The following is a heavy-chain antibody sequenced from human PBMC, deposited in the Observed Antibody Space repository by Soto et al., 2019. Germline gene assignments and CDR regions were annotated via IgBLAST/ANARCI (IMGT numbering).Heavy chain of an antibody. CDR2: ISSSSSYI. D-gene: IGHD3-16*02. J-gene: IGHJ6*02. Sequence: EVQLVESGGGLVKPGGSLRLSCAASGFTFSSYSMNWVRQAPGKGLEWVSAISSSSSYIYYADSVKGRFTISRDNAKNSLYLQMNSLRAEDTAVYYCARRLGELSLYYYYGMDVWGQGTTVTVSS. CDR3: ARRLGELSLYYYYGMDV. V-gene: IGHV3-21*01. CDR1: GFTFSSYS.